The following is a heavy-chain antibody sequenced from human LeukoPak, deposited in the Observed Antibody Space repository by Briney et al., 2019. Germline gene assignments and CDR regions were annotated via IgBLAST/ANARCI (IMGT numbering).Heavy chain of an antibody. Sequence: GGSLRLSCAASGFTFDDYAMHWVRQAPGKGLEWVSGISWNSGSIGYADSVKGRFTISRDNAKNYLYLQMNSLRAEDMALYYCAKGGRYFDWLLFEFDPWGQGTLVTVSS. J-gene: IGHJ5*02. CDR1: GFTFDDYA. D-gene: IGHD3-9*01. V-gene: IGHV3-9*03. CDR2: ISWNSGSI. CDR3: AKGGRYFDWLLFEFDP.